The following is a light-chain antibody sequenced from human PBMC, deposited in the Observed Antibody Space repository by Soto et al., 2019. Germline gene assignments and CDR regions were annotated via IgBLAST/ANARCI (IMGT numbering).Light chain of an antibody. J-gene: IGKJ1*01. CDR2: AAS. V-gene: IGKV1-5*01. Sequence: DIQMTPSPSTLSGSVGDRVTITGRASESIDNWLAWYQQKPGKAPKLLIFAASTLVRGVPSRFSGRGSGTEFTLTISSLQADDYATFYCQQYHTDWTFGQGTKVDIK. CDR1: ESIDNW. CDR3: QQYHTDWT.